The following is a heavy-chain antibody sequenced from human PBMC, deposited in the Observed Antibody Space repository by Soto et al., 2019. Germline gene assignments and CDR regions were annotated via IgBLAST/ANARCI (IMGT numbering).Heavy chain of an antibody. CDR2: IKHDGNEK. D-gene: IGHD2-21*02. CDR1: GFTLSSYW. CDR3: ARDKMAYCSGDCYAGSYYYGMDV. V-gene: IGHV3-7*03. J-gene: IGHJ6*02. Sequence: GGSVRLSXAASGFTLSSYWMTWVRQAPGKGLEWVANIKHDGNEKYYVDSVKGRFTISRDNAKNSLYLQINSLRAEDTAVYYCARDKMAYCSGDCYAGSYYYGMDVWGQGTTVTVSS.